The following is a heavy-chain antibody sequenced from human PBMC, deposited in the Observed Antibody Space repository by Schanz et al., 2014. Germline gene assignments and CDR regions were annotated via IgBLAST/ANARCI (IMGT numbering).Heavy chain of an antibody. Sequence: EVQLLESGGGLVQPGGSLRLSCVASGFTFSSYAMSWVRQAPGKGLEWVSAISGSGGSTYYADSVKGRFTISRDNSKNTLYLQMNSLRAEDTAMYYCARIGGSVFDYWAQGTLVTVSS. J-gene: IGHJ4*02. D-gene: IGHD3-10*01. CDR1: GFTFSSYA. CDR2: ISGSGGST. CDR3: ARIGGSVFDY. V-gene: IGHV3-23*01.